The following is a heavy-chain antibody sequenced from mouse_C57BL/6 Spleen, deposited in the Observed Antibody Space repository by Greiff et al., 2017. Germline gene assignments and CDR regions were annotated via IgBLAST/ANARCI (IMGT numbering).Heavy chain of an antibody. CDR2: IDPETGGT. D-gene: IGHD6-1*01. Sequence: VQLQQSGAELVRPGASVTLSCKASGYTFTDYEMHWVKQTPVHGLEWIGAIDPETGGTAYNQKFKGKAIMTADKSSSTAYMELRSLTSEDSAVYYCTRRNSDWYFDVWGTGPTVTVSS. CDR1: GYTFTDYE. J-gene: IGHJ1*03. V-gene: IGHV1-15*01. CDR3: TRRNSDWYFDV.